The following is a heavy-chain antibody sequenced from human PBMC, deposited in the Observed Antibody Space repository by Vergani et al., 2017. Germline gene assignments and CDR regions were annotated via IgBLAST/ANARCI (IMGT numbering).Heavy chain of an antibody. Sequence: QVQLQQWGAGLLKPSETLSLTCAVYGGSFSGYYWSWIRQPPGKGLEWIGEINHSGSTNYNPSLKSRVTISVDTSKNQFSRKLSSVTAADTAVYYCARDQLVLRFLEWYQGVDAFDIGGQGTMVTVSS. CDR3: ARDQLVLRFLEWYQGVDAFDI. D-gene: IGHD3-3*01. CDR2: INHSGST. V-gene: IGHV4-34*01. J-gene: IGHJ3*02. CDR1: GGSFSGYY.